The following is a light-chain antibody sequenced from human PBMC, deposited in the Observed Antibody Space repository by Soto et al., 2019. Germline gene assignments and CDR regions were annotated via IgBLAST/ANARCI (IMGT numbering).Light chain of an antibody. CDR1: QSVSSN. CDR3: QQYNNWPHT. V-gene: IGKV3-15*01. J-gene: IGKJ2*01. CDR2: GAF. Sequence: EIVMTQSPATLSVSPGERATLSCRASQSVSSNLAWYQQKPGQAPRLLIYGAFTRATGGPARFSGTGSGTEFTLTISSLQSEDFAVYYCQQYNNWPHTFGQGTKLEIQ.